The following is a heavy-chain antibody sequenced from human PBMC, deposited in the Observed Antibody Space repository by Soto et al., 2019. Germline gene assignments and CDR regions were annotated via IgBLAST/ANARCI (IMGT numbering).Heavy chain of an antibody. D-gene: IGHD1-1*01. CDR3: ARTPTENNWFEP. Sequence: WTLSGSSLSRGDYFWGWMRQPPVKGCEWIWYIYYSGSTYYNPSLKSRVAVSVDTAKNQFSLKLSSVTAADTAVHCCARTPTENNWFEPWGQGTLVSVAS. CDR2: IYYSGST. J-gene: IGHJ5*02. CDR1: GSSLSRGDYF. V-gene: IGHV4-30-4*01.